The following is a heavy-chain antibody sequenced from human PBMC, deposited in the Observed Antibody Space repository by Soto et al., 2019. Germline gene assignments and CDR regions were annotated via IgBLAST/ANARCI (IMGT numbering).Heavy chain of an antibody. CDR1: GFTFSSYW. CDR2: IKQDGSEK. D-gene: IGHD3-3*01. Sequence: GSLXLSCAASGFTFSSYWMSWVRQATGKGLEWVANIKQDGSEKYYVDSVKGRFTSSRDNAKNSLYLQMNSLRAEETAVYYCARAQYYDFWSGSNPYDYWGQGTLVTVSS. CDR3: ARAQYYDFWSGSNPYDY. V-gene: IGHV3-7*05. J-gene: IGHJ4*02.